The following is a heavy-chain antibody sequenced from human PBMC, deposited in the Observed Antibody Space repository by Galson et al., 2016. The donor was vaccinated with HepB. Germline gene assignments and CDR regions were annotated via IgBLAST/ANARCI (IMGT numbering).Heavy chain of an antibody. CDR3: ARDFDGSFPNLDF. D-gene: IGHD5-24*01. V-gene: IGHV3-48*02. J-gene: IGHJ4*02. Sequence: SLRLSCAASGFTFKNYAMSWVRQAPGKGLEWVSYIGSSGPVYYADSLQGRFTISRDNAKKLLYLQMNSLRDEDTAVYYCARDFDGSFPNLDFWGQGTLVTVSS. CDR1: GFTFKNYA. CDR2: IGSSGPV.